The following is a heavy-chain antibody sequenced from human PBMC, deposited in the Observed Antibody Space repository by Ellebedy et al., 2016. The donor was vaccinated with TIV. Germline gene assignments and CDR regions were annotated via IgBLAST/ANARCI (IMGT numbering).Heavy chain of an antibody. Sequence: MPGGSLRLSCTVSGGSISSYYWSWVRQPPGKGLEWMWYIYYSGSTNYNHTLNSRVTISVDTSKNQFSLKLSSVTAADTAVYYCARGWQWLAHGGWSFDYWGQGTLVTVSS. V-gene: IGHV4-59*01. CDR2: IYYSGST. D-gene: IGHD6-19*01. CDR1: GGSISSYY. J-gene: IGHJ4*02. CDR3: ARGWQWLAHGGWSFDY.